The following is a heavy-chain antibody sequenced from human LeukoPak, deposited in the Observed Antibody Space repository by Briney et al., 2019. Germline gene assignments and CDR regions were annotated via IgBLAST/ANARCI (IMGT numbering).Heavy chain of an antibody. CDR1: GGSFSGYY. CDR3: ARGRGGIFGVVIMRYYYYYYMDV. Sequence: PSETLSLTCAAYGGSFSGYYWSWIRQPPGKGLEWIGEINHSGSTNYNPSLKSRVTISVDTSKNQFSLKLSSVTAADTAVYYCARGRGGIFGVVIMRYYYYYYMDVWGKGTTVTVSS. D-gene: IGHD3-3*02. V-gene: IGHV4-34*01. J-gene: IGHJ6*03. CDR2: INHSGST.